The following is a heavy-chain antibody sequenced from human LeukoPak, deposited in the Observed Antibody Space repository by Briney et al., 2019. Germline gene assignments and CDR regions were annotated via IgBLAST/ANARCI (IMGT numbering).Heavy chain of an antibody. Sequence: KPGGSLRLSCAASGFTFSRFWMSWVRQAPGKGLEWVANIKQDGSEKYYVDSVKGRFTISRDNAKNSLYLQMNSLRAEDTAVYYCARDLDYWGQGTLVTVSS. J-gene: IGHJ4*02. CDR3: ARDLDY. V-gene: IGHV3-7*05. CDR1: GFTFSRFW. CDR2: IKQDGSEK.